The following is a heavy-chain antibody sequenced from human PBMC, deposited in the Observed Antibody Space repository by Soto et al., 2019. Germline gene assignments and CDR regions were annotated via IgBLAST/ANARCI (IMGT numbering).Heavy chain of an antibody. CDR2: ISYDGSNK. D-gene: IGHD2-15*01. Sequence: GSLRLSCAASGFTFSSYGMHWVRQAPGKGLEWVAVISYDGSNKYYADSVKGRFTISRDNSKNTLYLQMNSLRAEDTAVYYCANHRATGWSYFDYWGQGTLVTVSS. V-gene: IGHV3-30*18. J-gene: IGHJ4*02. CDR1: GFTFSSYG. CDR3: ANHRATGWSYFDY.